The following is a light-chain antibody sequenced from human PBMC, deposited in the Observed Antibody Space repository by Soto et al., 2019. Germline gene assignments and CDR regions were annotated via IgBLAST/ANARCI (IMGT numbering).Light chain of an antibody. V-gene: IGKV3D-20*02. CDR2: GGS. CDR3: HQRSNWPLT. J-gene: IGKJ4*01. CDR1: QTVTSSY. Sequence: IVLTQSPGTLSLSPGEGLTLSCRASQTVTSSYLAWYQHKPGQAPRLLIYGGSTKATGTPDRFSGSGSETDFTLTISRLGPEDFAVYYCHQRSNWPLTFGGGTKVDIK.